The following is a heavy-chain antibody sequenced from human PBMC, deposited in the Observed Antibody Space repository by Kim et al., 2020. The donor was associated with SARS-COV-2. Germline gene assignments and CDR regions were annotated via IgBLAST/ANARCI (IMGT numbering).Heavy chain of an antibody. D-gene: IGHD6-6*01. J-gene: IGHJ6*03. Sequence: SETLSLTCAVYGGSFSGYYWSWIRQPPGKGLKWIGEINHSGNTNYNPSLKSRVTISVDTSKNQFSLMLRSVTAADPAFYHFASGGGKEIAPRPRYSYLDV. CDR2: INHSGNT. CDR3: ASGGGKEIAPRPRYSYLDV. V-gene: IGHV4-34*01. CDR1: GGSFSGYY.